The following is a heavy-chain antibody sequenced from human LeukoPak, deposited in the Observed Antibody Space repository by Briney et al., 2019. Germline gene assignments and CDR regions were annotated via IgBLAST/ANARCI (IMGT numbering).Heavy chain of an antibody. CDR3: ARGLRGSHGGGFDY. V-gene: IGHV4-34*01. CDR2: INHSGST. D-gene: IGHD3-10*01. Sequence: SETLSLTCAVYGGSFSGYYWSWIRPPPGKGLEWIGEINHSGSTNYNPSLKSRVNISVDTSKNQFSLKLSSVTAADTAVYYCARGLRGSHGGGFDYWGQGTLVTVSS. CDR1: GGSFSGYY. J-gene: IGHJ4*02.